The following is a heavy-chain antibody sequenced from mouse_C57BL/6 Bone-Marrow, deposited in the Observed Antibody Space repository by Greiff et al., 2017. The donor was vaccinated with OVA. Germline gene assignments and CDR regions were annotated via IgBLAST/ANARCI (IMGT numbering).Heavy chain of an antibody. Sequence: VKLVESGAELVRPGASVTLSCKASGYTFTDYEMHWVKQTPVHGLEWIGAIDPETGGTAYNQKFKGKAILTADKSSSTAYMELRSLTSEDSAVYYCTRLRDYDVGYWGQGTTLTVSS. CDR3: TRLRDYDVGY. CDR2: IDPETGGT. CDR1: GYTFTDYE. D-gene: IGHD2-4*01. V-gene: IGHV1-15*01. J-gene: IGHJ2*01.